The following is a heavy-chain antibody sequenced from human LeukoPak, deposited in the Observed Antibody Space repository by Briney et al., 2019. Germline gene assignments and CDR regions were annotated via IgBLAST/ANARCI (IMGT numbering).Heavy chain of an antibody. CDR1: GFTFSSYS. CDR2: ISSSSSTI. CDR3: ARGEAVAGLLTTARGNY. D-gene: IGHD6-19*01. J-gene: IGHJ4*02. Sequence: PGGSLRLSCAASGFTFSSYSMNWVRQAPGKGLEWVSYISSSSSTIYYADSVKGRFTISRDNAKNSLYLQMNSLRDEDTAVYYCARGEAVAGLLTTARGNYWGQGTLVTVSS. V-gene: IGHV3-48*02.